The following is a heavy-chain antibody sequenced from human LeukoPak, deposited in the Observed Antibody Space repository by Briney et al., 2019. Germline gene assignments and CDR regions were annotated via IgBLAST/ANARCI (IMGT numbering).Heavy chain of an antibody. CDR2: IYSGYST. CDR3: ARGAYDSNGYYYAFDY. Sequence: GGSLRLSCTASVFTFNTYWMSWVRQAPGKGLEWVSAIYSGYSTYYADSVKGRFTISRDNSKNTVFFQMNSLRVDDTAVYYCARGAYDSNGYYYAFDYWGQGTLVTVSS. V-gene: IGHV3-53*01. CDR1: VFTFNTYW. J-gene: IGHJ4*02. D-gene: IGHD3-22*01.